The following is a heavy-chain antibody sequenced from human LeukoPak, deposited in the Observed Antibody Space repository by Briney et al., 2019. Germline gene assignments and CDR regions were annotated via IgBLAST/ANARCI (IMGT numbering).Heavy chain of an antibody. CDR1: GFSISGNY. CDR2: IYSGGNT. J-gene: IGHJ4*02. CDR3: AREFCSGATCYADD. D-gene: IGHD2-15*01. V-gene: IGHV3-66*01. Sequence: GGSLRLSCAASGFSISGNYMSWVRQAPGKGLGWVSVIYSGGNTHYADSVKGRLTISRDNSKNTLYLQMNSLRAEDTAVYYCAREFCSGATCYADDWGQGTLVTVSS.